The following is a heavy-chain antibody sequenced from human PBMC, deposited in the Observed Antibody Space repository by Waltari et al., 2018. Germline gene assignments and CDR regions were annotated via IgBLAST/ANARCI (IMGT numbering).Heavy chain of an antibody. CDR1: HDSVAERDW. V-gene: IGHV4-4*02. CDR2: VHRSGRT. D-gene: IGHD2-15*01. J-gene: IGHJ4*02. Sequence: QLQLQQSGPGLVKPSESLSLSCALFHDSVAERDWWSWVRQSPGKGLEWIGQVHRSGRTNYNPSLAGRVSISVDTSNNQFSLRMPSPTAADTAIYYCARDRGRGLYLDSWGQGTLVTVSP. CDR3: ARDRGRGLYLDS.